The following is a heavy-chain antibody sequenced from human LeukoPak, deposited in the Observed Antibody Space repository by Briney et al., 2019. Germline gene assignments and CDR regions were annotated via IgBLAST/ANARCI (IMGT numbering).Heavy chain of an antibody. CDR3: ARRRGGWGEGEFDY. D-gene: IGHD3-16*01. Sequence: PSETLSLTCTVSGGSISGVYWNWIRQPPRKGLEWVGYIHTSGSTSFNASLRSRLTFSIDTSKNQVSLRLSSVTATDTAVYYCARRRGGWGEGEFDYWGQGTPVTVSP. CDR1: GGSISGVY. V-gene: IGHV4-4*09. CDR2: IHTSGST. J-gene: IGHJ4*02.